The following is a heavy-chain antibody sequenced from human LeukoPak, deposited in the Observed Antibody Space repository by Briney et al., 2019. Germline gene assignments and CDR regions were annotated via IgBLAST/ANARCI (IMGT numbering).Heavy chain of an antibody. CDR3: AKDIDILTGYYNY. CDR2: ISGSGGST. V-gene: IGHV3-23*01. J-gene: IGHJ4*02. CDR1: GFTFSSYA. Sequence: GGSLRLSCAASGFTFSSYAMSWGRQAPGKGLERVSAISGSGGSTYYADSVKGRFTISRDNSKNTLYLQRNSLRAEDTAVYYCAKDIDILTGYYNYWGQGTLVTVSS. D-gene: IGHD3-9*01.